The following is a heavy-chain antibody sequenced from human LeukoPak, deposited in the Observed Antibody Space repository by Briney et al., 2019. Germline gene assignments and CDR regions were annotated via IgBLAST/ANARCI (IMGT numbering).Heavy chain of an antibody. V-gene: IGHV3-30-3*01. CDR1: GFTFSSYA. J-gene: IGHJ2*01. CDR3: ARKIGGAVAGNWYFDL. Sequence: EGSLRLSCAASGFTFSSYAMHWVRQAPGKGLEWVAVISYDGSNKYYADSVKGRFTISRDNSKNTLYLQMNSLRAEDTAVYYCARKIGGAVAGNWYFDLWGRGTLVIVSS. D-gene: IGHD6-19*01. CDR2: ISYDGSNK.